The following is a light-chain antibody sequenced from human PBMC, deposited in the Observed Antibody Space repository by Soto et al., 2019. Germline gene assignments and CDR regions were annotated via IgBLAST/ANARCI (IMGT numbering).Light chain of an antibody. CDR1: QSISTY. V-gene: IGKV1-39*01. CDR3: QQSTAIPYR. J-gene: IGKJ2*03. Sequence: IQITQSPSSLSASVGDRVTITCRAGQSISTYLNWYQQKPGQAPKLLIYGASSLQSGVPSRFSGSRSGSDSTLTIRNIQPDDFATYYCQQSTAIPYRFGWRSNLAI. CDR2: GAS.